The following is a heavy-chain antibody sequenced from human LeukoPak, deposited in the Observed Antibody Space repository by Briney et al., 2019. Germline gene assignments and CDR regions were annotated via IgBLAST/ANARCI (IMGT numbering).Heavy chain of an antibody. Sequence: PGGSLRLSCAASGFAFSTYSMNWVRQAPGKGLEWISYISRSGTTKYYADSVKGRFTISRDNADNSLYLQLNSLRAEDTAVYYCAREGRGYYGDFDYWGQGTLVTVSS. D-gene: IGHD3-22*01. J-gene: IGHJ4*02. CDR2: ISRSGTTK. CDR1: GFAFSTYS. CDR3: AREGRGYYGDFDY. V-gene: IGHV3-48*04.